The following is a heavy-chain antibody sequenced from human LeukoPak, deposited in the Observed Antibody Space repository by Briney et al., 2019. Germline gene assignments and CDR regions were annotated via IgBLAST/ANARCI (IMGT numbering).Heavy chain of an antibody. CDR3: ARDLTTLYYYYYYYMDV. CDR1: GFTFSDYY. V-gene: IGHV3-11*04. J-gene: IGHJ6*03. Sequence: GGSLRLSCAASGFTFSDYYMSWIRQAPGKGLEWVSYISSGSTIYYADSVKGRFTISRDNAKNSLYLQMNSLRAEDTAVYYCARDLTTLYYYYYYYMDVWGKGTTVTVSS. CDR2: ISSGSTI. D-gene: IGHD1-1*01.